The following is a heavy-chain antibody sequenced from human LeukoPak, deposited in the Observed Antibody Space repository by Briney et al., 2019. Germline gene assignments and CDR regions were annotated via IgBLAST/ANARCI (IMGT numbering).Heavy chain of an antibody. CDR3: ARDLDYYDSSGSLDY. V-gene: IGHV1-46*01. J-gene: IGHJ4*02. CDR1: GYTFTTYY. CDR2: INPSGGST. Sequence: GASVKVSCKASGYTFTTYYMHWVRQAPGQGLEWMGIINPSGGSTTYAQNFQGRVTMTRDTSTSAVYMEVSSLRSEDTAVYYCARDLDYYDSSGSLDYWGQGTLVTVSS. D-gene: IGHD3-22*01.